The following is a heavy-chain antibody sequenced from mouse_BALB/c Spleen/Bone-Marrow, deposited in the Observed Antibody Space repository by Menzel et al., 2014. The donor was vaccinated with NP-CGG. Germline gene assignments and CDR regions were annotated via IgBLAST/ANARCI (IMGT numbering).Heavy chain of an antibody. D-gene: IGHD1-2*01. J-gene: IGHJ4*01. CDR3: ARNIHITTWMDY. CDR1: GFSLSRYS. V-gene: IGHV2-6-4*01. CDR2: IWGGGST. Sequence: VQLVESGPGLVAPSQSLSITCTVSGFSLSRYSVHRVRQPPGKGLEWLGMIWGGGSTDYNSALKSRLSISKDNSKSQVFLKMNSLQTDDTAMYYCARNIHITTWMDYWGQGTSVTVSS.